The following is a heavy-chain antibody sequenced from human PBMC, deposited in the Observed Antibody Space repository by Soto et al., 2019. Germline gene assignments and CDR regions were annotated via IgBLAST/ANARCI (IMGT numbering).Heavy chain of an antibody. CDR3: AKDLIDYSNSYFDY. J-gene: IGHJ4*02. CDR1: GFSFSNYA. D-gene: IGHD4-4*01. V-gene: IGHV3-23*01. Sequence: QTGGSLRLSCATSGFSFSNYAMSWVRQAPGKGLEWVAGISSSGYTYYVDSLKGRFTISRDNSKNTLYLQMNSLRAEDTAVYYCAKDLIDYSNSYFDYWGQGTLVTVSS. CDR2: ISSSGYT.